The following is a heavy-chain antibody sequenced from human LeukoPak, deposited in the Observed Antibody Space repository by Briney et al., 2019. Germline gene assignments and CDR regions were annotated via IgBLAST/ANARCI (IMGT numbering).Heavy chain of an antibody. D-gene: IGHD6-19*01. V-gene: IGHV3-23*01. CDR1: GFTFSNFP. CDR2: ISGSGGDT. J-gene: IGHJ4*02. CDR3: AKQVGSSGWYPFDD. Sequence: GGSLRLSCAASGFTFSNFPMTWVRQAPGKGLEAFSSISGSGGDTYYKDSVKGRFTISRDNSKNTLYLQVNSLRAEDTAVYYCAKQVGSSGWYPFDDWGQGILVTVSS.